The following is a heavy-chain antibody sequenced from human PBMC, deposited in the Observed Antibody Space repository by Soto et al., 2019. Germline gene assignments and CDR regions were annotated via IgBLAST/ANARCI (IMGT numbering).Heavy chain of an antibody. Sequence: GGSLRLSCAASGFTFSYFGMHWVRQSPGKGLEWVAVISFEGSNKYFAESVKGRFTISRDDSKNTVYLQMNSLRPEDTAVYFCARDLTDYNYEYKFGFWGQGTLVTVSS. CDR3: ARDLTDYNYEYKFGF. CDR2: ISFEGSNK. CDR1: GFTFSYFG. D-gene: IGHD4-4*01. J-gene: IGHJ4*02. V-gene: IGHV3-30*03.